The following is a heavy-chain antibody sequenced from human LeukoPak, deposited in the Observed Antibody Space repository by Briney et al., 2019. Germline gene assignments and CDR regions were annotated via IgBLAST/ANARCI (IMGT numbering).Heavy chain of an antibody. CDR2: IRSKANSYAT. CDR1: GFTFSGSA. Sequence: AGGSLRLSCAASGFTFSGSAMPWVRQASGKGLEWVGRIRSKANSYATAYAASVKGRFTISRDDSKNTAYLQMNSLKTEDTAVYYCATYYYGSGSYYPSDYWGQGTLVTVSS. D-gene: IGHD3-10*01. V-gene: IGHV3-73*01. J-gene: IGHJ4*02. CDR3: ATYYYGSGSYYPSDY.